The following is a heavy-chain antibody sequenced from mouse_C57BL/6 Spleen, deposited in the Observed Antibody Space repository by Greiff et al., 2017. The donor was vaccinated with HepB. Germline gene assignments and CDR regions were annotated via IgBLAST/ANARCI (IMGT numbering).Heavy chain of an antibody. CDR3: ARFEKYYGSSPYAMDY. CDR2: INPNYGTT. D-gene: IGHD1-1*01. Sequence: EVKVVESGPELVKPGASVKISCKASGYSFTDYNMNWVKQSNGKSLEWIGVINPNYGTTSYNQKFKGKATLTVDQSSSTAYMQLNSLTSEDSAVYYWARFEKYYGSSPYAMDYWGQGTSVTVSS. V-gene: IGHV1-39*01. J-gene: IGHJ4*01. CDR1: GYSFTDYN.